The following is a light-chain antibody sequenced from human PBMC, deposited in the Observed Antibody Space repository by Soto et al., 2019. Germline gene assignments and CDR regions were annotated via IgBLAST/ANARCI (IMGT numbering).Light chain of an antibody. J-gene: IGLJ1*01. CDR1: ISNIENNY. CDR3: AAWDDTVRSYV. Sequence: QAVVTQPSSVSGTPGQGVTISCSGSISNIENNYVYWFQQLPGTAPKVLTNRNDQRPSGVPDRFSGSKSGTSASLAISGLRSEDEADYYCAAWDDTVRSYVFGTGTKVTVL. CDR2: RND. V-gene: IGLV1-47*01.